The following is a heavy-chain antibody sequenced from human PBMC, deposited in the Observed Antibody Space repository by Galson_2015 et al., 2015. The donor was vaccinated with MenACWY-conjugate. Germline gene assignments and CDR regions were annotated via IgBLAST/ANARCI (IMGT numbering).Heavy chain of an antibody. D-gene: IGHD3-16*01. CDR2: LSWNNFTI. CDR1: DITFEYYG. Sequence: SLRLSCAASDITFEYYGMHWVRHAPGKGLEWVSVLSWNNFTIAFADSVKGRFTVSSDNAKHSLYLQMNSLREEDPAFYYCVKETGGNDFYMGPRAFDMWGRGTLVIVSS. J-gene: IGHJ3*02. CDR3: VKETGGNDFYMGPRAFDM. V-gene: IGHV3-9*01.